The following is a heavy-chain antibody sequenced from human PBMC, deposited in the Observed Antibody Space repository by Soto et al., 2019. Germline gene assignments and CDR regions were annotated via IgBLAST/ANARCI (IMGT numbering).Heavy chain of an antibody. V-gene: IGHV4-39*01. CDR3: ATTPSETRGLWYYYYMDV. Sequence: QLQLQESGPGLVKPSETLSLTCTVSGGSISSSSYYWGWIRQPPGKGLEWIGSIYYSGSTYYNPSLKSRVTISVDTSKNQFSLKLSSVTAADTAVYYCATTPSETRGLWYYYYMDVWGKGTTVTVSS. D-gene: IGHD3-10*01. CDR2: IYYSGST. J-gene: IGHJ6*03. CDR1: GGSISSSSYY.